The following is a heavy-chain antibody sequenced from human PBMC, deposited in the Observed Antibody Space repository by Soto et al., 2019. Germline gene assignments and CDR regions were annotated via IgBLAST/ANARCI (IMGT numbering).Heavy chain of an antibody. V-gene: IGHV1-18*01. CDR1: GYTFASYA. Sequence: QVQLVQSGAEVKKPGAAVKVSCKASGYTFASYAISWMRQAPGQGLAWMGWISAYNGNTNYAQKLQGRATMTTDTSTSTAYMELRSLRSDDTDVYYCARDPPPPDYWGQGTLVTVSS. J-gene: IGHJ4*02. CDR2: ISAYNGNT. CDR3: ARDPPPPDY.